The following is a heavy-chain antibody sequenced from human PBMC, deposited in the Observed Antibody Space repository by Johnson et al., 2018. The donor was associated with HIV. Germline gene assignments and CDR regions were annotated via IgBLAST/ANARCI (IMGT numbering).Heavy chain of an antibody. CDR2: IYSGGST. D-gene: IGHD4-23*01. V-gene: IGHV3-53*01. Sequence: VQLVESGGGLIQPGGSLRLSCAASGFTVSSNYMSWVRQAPGKGLEWVSVIYSGGSTYYADSVKGRFTISRDNSKNTLYLQMNSLRAVDTAVDYCAREVAGDYGGSPGAFDIWCQGTMVTVSS. CDR1: GFTVSSNY. J-gene: IGHJ3*02. CDR3: AREVAGDYGGSPGAFDI.